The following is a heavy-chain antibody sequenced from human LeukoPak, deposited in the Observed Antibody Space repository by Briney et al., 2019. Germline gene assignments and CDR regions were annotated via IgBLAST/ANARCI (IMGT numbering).Heavy chain of an antibody. Sequence: ASVKVSCKASGYTFTSYDINWVRQATGQGLEWMGWMNPNSGNTGYAQKFQGRVTITRNTSISTAYMELSSLRSEDTAVYYCARGRISEGIRFLEWLPHYYMDVWGKGTTVTVSS. J-gene: IGHJ6*03. CDR1: GYTFTSYD. V-gene: IGHV1-8*03. CDR2: MNPNSGNT. CDR3: ARGRISEGIRFLEWLPHYYMDV. D-gene: IGHD3-3*01.